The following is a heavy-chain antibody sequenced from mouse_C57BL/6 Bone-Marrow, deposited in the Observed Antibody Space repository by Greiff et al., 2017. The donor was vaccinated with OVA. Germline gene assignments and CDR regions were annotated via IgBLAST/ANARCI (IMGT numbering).Heavy chain of an antibody. J-gene: IGHJ1*03. V-gene: IGHV1-5*01. CDR3: TYYYGSSYVYFDV. Sequence: VQLKQSGAELMKPGASVKMSCKTSGYTYTSYWMHWVKQRPGQGLEWIGAIYPGNSDTSYNQKFKGKAKLTAVTSASTAYMELSSLTNEDSAVYYCTYYYGSSYVYFDVWGTGTTVTVSS. D-gene: IGHD1-1*01. CDR1: GYTYTSYW. CDR2: IYPGNSDT.